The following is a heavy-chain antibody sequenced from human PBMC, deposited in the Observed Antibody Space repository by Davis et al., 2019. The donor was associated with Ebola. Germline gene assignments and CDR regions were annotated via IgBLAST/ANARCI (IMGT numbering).Heavy chain of an antibody. D-gene: IGHD1-7*01. V-gene: IGHV3-20*04. J-gene: IGHJ6*02. CDR2: INWNGGST. Sequence: PGGSLRLSCAASGFTFSDYYMSWVRQAPGKGLEWVSGINWNGGSTGYADSVKGRFTISRDNAKNSLYLQMNSLRAEDTALYYCASNYPYYYGMDVWGQGTTVTVSS. CDR1: GFTFSDYY. CDR3: ASNYPYYYGMDV.